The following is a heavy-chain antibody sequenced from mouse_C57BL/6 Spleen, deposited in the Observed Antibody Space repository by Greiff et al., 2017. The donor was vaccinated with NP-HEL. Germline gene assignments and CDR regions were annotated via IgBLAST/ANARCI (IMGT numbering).Heavy chain of an antibody. Sequence: VQLQQPGAELVKPGASVKLSCKASGYTFTSYWMHWVKQRPGQGLEWIGMIHPNSGSTNYNEKFKSKATLTEAQSYSPAYMQLISLTSEDSAVYYCARRDDYDVGAMDYWGQGTSVTVSS. CDR1: GYTFTSYW. D-gene: IGHD2-4*01. CDR2: IHPNSGST. CDR3: ARRDDYDVGAMDY. J-gene: IGHJ4*01. V-gene: IGHV1-64*01.